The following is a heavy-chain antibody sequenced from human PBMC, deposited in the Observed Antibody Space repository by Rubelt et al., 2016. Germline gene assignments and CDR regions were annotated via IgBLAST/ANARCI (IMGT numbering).Heavy chain of an antibody. V-gene: IGHV4-34*01. CDR1: GGSFSGYY. CDR3: ASGAVAGPYYFDY. J-gene: IGHJ4*02. Sequence: QVQLQQWGAGLLKPSETLSLTCAVYGGSFSGYYWSWIRQPPGKGLEWIGEINHSGSTNYNPSRNRRVNKSVDTSKNQFSLRLRSVTACETAVYYWASGAVAGPYYFDYWGQGTRVTVSA. CDR2: INHSGST. D-gene: IGHD6-13*01.